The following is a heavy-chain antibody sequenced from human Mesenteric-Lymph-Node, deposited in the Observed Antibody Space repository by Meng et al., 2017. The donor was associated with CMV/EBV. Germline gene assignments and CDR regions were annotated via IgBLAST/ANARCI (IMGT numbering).Heavy chain of an antibody. J-gene: IGHJ5*02. CDR1: GGSISSSSYY. D-gene: IGHD2-2*02. CDR2: IYYSGST. Sequence: GSLRLSCTVSGGSISSSSYYWGWIRQPPGKGLEWIGSIYYSGSTYYNPSLKSRVTISVDTSKNQFSLKLSSVTAADTAVYYCARRYCSTTSCYIWWFDPWGQGTLVTVSS. CDR3: ARRYCSTTSCYIWWFDP. V-gene: IGHV4-39*07.